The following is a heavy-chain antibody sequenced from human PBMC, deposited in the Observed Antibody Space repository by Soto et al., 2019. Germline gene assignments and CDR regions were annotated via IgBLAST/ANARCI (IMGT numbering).Heavy chain of an antibody. V-gene: IGHV1-18*01. Sequence: QVQLVQSGAEVKKPGASVKVSCKASGYTFTSYGISWVRQAPGQGLAWMGWISAYNGNTNYAQKLQRRVTMTTDTPTSTAYMELPSLRSDDKAVYYCATESSSSCHDYWGQATLVNVSS. CDR2: ISAYNGNT. D-gene: IGHD6-13*01. CDR3: ATESSSSCHDY. J-gene: IGHJ4*02. CDR1: GYTFTSYG.